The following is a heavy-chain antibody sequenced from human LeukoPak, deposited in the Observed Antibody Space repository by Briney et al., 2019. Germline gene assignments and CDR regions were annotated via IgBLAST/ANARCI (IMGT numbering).Heavy chain of an antibody. CDR1: GFTFSTYS. CDR2: ISTSSSYI. Sequence: GGSLRLSCAASGFTFSTYSMNWVRQAPGKGLEWVSSISTSSSYIYYADSVKGRFTISRDNAKNSLYLQMNSLRAEDTAVYYCARDGYSSSWGDYWGQGTLVTVSS. CDR3: ARDGYSSSWGDY. D-gene: IGHD6-13*01. J-gene: IGHJ4*02. V-gene: IGHV3-21*01.